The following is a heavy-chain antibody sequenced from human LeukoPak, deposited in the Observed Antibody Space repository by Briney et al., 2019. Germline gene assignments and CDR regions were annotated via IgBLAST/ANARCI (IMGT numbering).Heavy chain of an antibody. V-gene: IGHV4-34*01. D-gene: IGHD2-21*02. J-gene: IGHJ6*03. Sequence: SEPLSLTCAVYGGSFSGYYWSWIRQPPGKGLEWIGEINHSGSTNYNPSLKSRVTISVDTSKNQFSLQLSSVTAADTAVYYCARRGLAYCGGNCYSRPYYYYYMDVWGKGTTVTISS. CDR3: ARRGLAYCGGNCYSRPYYYYYMDV. CDR1: GGSFSGYY. CDR2: INHSGST.